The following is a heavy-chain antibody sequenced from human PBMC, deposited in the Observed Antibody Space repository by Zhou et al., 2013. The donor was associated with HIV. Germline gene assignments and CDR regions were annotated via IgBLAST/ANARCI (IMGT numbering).Heavy chain of an antibody. J-gene: IGHJ4*02. CDR1: GYTFINYY. CDR2: INPSGGST. Sequence: QVQLVQSGAEVKKPGASVKVSCKASGYTFINYYMHWVRQAPGQGLEWMGIINPSGGSTSYAQKFQGRVTMTRDVSTNTVYMELSSLRSEDTAVYYCARDSKYGVSRFDWVLSYFDFWGQGTLVTVSS. D-gene: IGHD3-9*01. V-gene: IGHV1-46*01. CDR3: ARDSKYGVSRFDWVLSYFDF.